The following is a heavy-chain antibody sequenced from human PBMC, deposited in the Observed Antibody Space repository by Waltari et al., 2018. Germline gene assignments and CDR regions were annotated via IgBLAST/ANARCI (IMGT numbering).Heavy chain of an antibody. CDR2: IIPSFGTA. J-gene: IGHJ3*02. Sequence: QVQLVQSGAEVKKPGSSVKVSCKASGGTFSSYAISWVRQAPGQGLEWMGGIIPSFGTANYAQKFQGRVTITADESTSTAYMELSSLRSEDTAVYYCARDWRRITIFGVVMGAFDIWGQGTMVTVSS. CDR3: ARDWRRITIFGVVMGAFDI. CDR1: GGTFSSYA. D-gene: IGHD3-3*01. V-gene: IGHV1-69*01.